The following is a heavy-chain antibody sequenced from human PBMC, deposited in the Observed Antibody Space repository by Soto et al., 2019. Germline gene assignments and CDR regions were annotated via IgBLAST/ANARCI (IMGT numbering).Heavy chain of an antibody. V-gene: IGHV4-4*07. D-gene: IGHD6-13*01. J-gene: IGHJ5*02. CDR2: IHSSGST. Sequence: QVQLQASGPGLVKPSETLSLTCTVSGASMNSYHWSWIRQPAGKGLEGIGHIHSSGSTNYNPSLKSRVTMSVDTAKNQFSLRLMSLTAADTAVYYCARDQVVAAAGITWFDPWGQGSLVTVSS. CDR1: GASMNSYH. CDR3: ARDQVVAAAGITWFDP.